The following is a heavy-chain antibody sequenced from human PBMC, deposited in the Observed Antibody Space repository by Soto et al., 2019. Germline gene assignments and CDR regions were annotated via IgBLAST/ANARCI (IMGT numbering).Heavy chain of an antibody. Sequence: PGGSLRLSCAASGFTVSSHAIILVRHAAGKGLEWVSTISGSDADTYYADSVKGRFTISRDSSSSTLYLQMNNLRGEDTAVYFCTKSRRGILMVYGFGGMDVWGQGTTVTVSS. CDR1: GFTVSSHA. CDR2: ISGSDADT. J-gene: IGHJ6*02. V-gene: IGHV3-23*01. D-gene: IGHD2-8*01. CDR3: TKSRRGILMVYGFGGMDV.